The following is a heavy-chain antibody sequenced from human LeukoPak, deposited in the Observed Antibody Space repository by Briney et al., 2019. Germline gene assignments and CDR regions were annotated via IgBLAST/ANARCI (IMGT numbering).Heavy chain of an antibody. J-gene: IGHJ4*02. CDR1: GFIFSHSG. CDR3: ARDRGNGAIDY. V-gene: IGHV3-30*12. CDR2: IYYDGVKT. Sequence: GRALRLSCAASGFIFSHSGFHWVRQAPGKGLEWVAVIYYDGVKTYYAESLKDRFTISRDNSKNTLYLEMNSLRVEDTAVYYCARDRGNGAIDYWGQGTLVTVSS. D-gene: IGHD3-16*01.